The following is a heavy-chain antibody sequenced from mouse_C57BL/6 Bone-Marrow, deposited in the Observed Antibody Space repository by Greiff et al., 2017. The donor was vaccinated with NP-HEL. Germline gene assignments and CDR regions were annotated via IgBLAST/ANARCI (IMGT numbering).Heavy chain of an antibody. Sequence: VQLQQPGAELVKPGASVKMSCKASGYTFTSYWITWVKQRPGQGLEWIGDIYPGSGSTNYNEKFKSKATLTVDTSSSTAYMQLSSLTSEDSAVYYCARGTTVVANYAMDYWGQGTSVTVSS. V-gene: IGHV1-55*01. CDR2: IYPGSGST. J-gene: IGHJ4*01. D-gene: IGHD1-1*01. CDR1: GYTFTSYW. CDR3: ARGTTVVANYAMDY.